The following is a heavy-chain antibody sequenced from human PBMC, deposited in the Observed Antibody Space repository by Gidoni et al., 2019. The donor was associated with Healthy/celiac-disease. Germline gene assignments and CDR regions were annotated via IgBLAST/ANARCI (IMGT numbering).Heavy chain of an antibody. J-gene: IGHJ4*02. CDR3: ARDSPPAAGYFDY. Sequence: QVQLVESGGGVVQPGRSLRLSCAASGFTLSSYGMHWVRQAPGKGLEWVAVIWYDGSNKYYADSVKGRFTISRDNSKNTLYLQMNSLRAEDTAVYYCARDSPPAAGYFDYWGQGTLVTVSS. D-gene: IGHD6-13*01. CDR2: IWYDGSNK. CDR1: GFTLSSYG. V-gene: IGHV3-33*01.